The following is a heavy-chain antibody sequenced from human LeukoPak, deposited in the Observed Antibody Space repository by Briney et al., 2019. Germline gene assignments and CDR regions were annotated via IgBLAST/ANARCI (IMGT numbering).Heavy chain of an antibody. CDR2: INYSADA. D-gene: IGHD3-22*01. V-gene: IGHV4-34*01. J-gene: IGHJ6*04. Sequence: SETLSLTCAVYGGSLSGYYWSWIRQPPGKGLEWIGEINYSADANYNPSLKSRVTISVDTSKNQFSLKPTSVTAADTAVYYCARSYYDSSGPYDVWGEGTMVTVSS. CDR3: ARSYYDSSGPYDV. CDR1: GGSLSGYY.